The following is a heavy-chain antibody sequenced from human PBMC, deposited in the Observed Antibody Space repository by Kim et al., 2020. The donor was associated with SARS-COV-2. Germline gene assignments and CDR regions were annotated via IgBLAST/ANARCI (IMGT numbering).Heavy chain of an antibody. Sequence: GGSLRLSCAASGFTFSNYAMSWVRQAPGKGLEWVSYIRGGGAVTHYAGSVKGRCTISRDNFKNTLYLQVDSLRAEDTAVYYCAKCHADLGYDAFAIWG. D-gene: IGHD3-16*01. CDR1: GFTFSNYA. V-gene: IGHV3-23*01. CDR2: IRGGGAVT. CDR3: AKCHADLGYDAFAI. J-gene: IGHJ3*02.